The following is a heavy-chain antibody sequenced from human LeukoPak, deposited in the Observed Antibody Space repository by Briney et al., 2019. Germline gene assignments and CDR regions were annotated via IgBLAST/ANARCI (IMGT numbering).Heavy chain of an antibody. CDR2: INPNSGGT. V-gene: IGHV1-2*02. Sequence: GASVKVSCKASGYTFTGYYMHWVRQAPGQGLEWMGWINPNSGGTNYARKFQGRVTMTRDTSISTAYMELSRLRSDDTAVYYCARSYSSLHFDYWGQGTLVTVSS. J-gene: IGHJ4*02. D-gene: IGHD1-26*01. CDR1: GYTFTGYY. CDR3: ARSYSSLHFDY.